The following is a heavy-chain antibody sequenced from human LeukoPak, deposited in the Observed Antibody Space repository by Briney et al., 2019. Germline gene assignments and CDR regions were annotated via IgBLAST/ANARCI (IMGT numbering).Heavy chain of an antibody. D-gene: IGHD4-17*01. J-gene: IGHJ4*02. CDR2: ISGSGGST. CDR1: GFTFSSYA. V-gene: IGHV3-23*01. Sequence: PGGSLRLSCAASGFTFSSYAMSWVRQPPGKGLEWVSGISGSGGSTDYADSVKGRFTISRDNSKNTLHLQMNSLRAEDTAVYYCAKDSSVPYGITEWGQGTLVTVSS. CDR3: AKDSSVPYGITE.